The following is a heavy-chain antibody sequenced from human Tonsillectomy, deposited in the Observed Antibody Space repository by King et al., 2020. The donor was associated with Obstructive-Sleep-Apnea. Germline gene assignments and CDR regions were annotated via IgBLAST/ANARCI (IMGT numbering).Heavy chain of an antibody. D-gene: IGHD3-10*01. J-gene: IGHJ4*02. CDR2: MSYDGSNK. CDR1: GFAFSSYA. V-gene: IGHV3-30-3*01. CDR3: LRGSGSYYTAPDY. Sequence: VQLVESGGGVVQPGRSLRLSCAASGFAFSSYAMHWVRHAPGKGLDWVAVMSYDGSNKYYADSVKGRFTISRDNSKNTLFLQMNSLRTEDTALYYCLRGSGSYYTAPDYWGQGTQVTVSS.